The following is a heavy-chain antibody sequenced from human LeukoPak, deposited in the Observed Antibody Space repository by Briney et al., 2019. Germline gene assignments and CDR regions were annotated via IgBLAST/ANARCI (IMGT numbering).Heavy chain of an antibody. J-gene: IGHJ4*02. CDR1: GYSFTNYT. D-gene: IGHD2-15*01. Sequence: ASVKVSCKTSGYSFTNYTMNWVRQAPGQGLEWMGWINPNTANPTYAQGFTGRFVFSVDTSVNTAYLQISRLKAEDTAVYYCARPYCSGTTCHSYFDHWGQGALVTVSS. CDR3: ARPYCSGTTCHSYFDH. V-gene: IGHV7-4-1*02. CDR2: INPNTANP.